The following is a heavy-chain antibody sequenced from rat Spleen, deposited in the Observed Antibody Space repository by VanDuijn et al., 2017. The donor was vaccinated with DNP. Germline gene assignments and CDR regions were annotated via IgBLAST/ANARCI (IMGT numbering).Heavy chain of an antibody. V-gene: IGHV5-17*01. CDR3: ARLSEYTTDYYAMDA. D-gene: IGHD1-6*01. CDR2: IFYDGSST. CDR1: GFIFNDYG. J-gene: IGHJ4*01. Sequence: EVQLVESGGGLVQPGNSLKLSCAASGFIFNDYGMAWVRQTPKKGLEWVATIFYDGSSTFYRDSVKGRFTISRNNAKSTLYLQRDSLRSEDTATYYCARLSEYTTDYYAMDAWGQGTSVTVSS.